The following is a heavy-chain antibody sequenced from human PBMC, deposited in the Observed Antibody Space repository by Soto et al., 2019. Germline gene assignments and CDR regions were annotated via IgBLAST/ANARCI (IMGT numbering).Heavy chain of an antibody. Sequence: SETLSLTCTVSGGSISSYYWSWIRQPPGKGLEWIGYIYYSGSTNYNPSLKSRVTISVDTSKNQFSLKLSSVTAADTAVYYCARHGITYYYDSSGYSRWFDPWGQGTLATVSS. J-gene: IGHJ5*02. CDR1: GGSISSYY. D-gene: IGHD3-22*01. V-gene: IGHV4-59*01. CDR2: IYYSGST. CDR3: ARHGITYYYDSSGYSRWFDP.